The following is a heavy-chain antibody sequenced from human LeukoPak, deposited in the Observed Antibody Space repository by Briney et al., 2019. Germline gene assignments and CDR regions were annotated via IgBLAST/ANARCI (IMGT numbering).Heavy chain of an antibody. CDR2: INPNSGGT. Sequence: ASVKVSCKASGYTFTGYYMHWVRQAPGQGLEWMGWINPNSGGTNYAQKFQGRVTMTRDTSISTAYMELSRLRSDDTAVYYCAGVGTSSSSLNYWGKEPLVTVSS. CDR1: GYTFTGYY. CDR3: AGVGTSSSSLNY. D-gene: IGHD2-8*01. J-gene: IGHJ4*02. V-gene: IGHV1-2*02.